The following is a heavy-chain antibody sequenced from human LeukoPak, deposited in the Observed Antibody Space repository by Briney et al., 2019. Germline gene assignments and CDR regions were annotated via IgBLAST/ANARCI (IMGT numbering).Heavy chain of an antibody. CDR3: ARARNWNDGVYFDY. CDR1: GYSISSGYY. CDR2: IYHSGST. D-gene: IGHD1-1*01. V-gene: IGHV4-38-2*01. Sequence: SETLSLTCAVPGYSISSGYYWGWIRQPPGKGLEWIGSIYHSGSTYYNPSLKSRVTTSVDTSKNQFSLNLSSVTAADTAVYYCARARNWNDGVYFDYWGQGTLVTVSS. J-gene: IGHJ4*02.